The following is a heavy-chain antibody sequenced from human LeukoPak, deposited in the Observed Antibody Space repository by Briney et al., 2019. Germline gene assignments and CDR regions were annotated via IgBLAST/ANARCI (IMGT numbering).Heavy chain of an antibody. CDR3: ATGYSSSSYWSN. J-gene: IGHJ4*02. D-gene: IGHD6-13*01. Sequence: PSETLSLTCTVSGGSISSFYWSWIRQPPGKGLEWIGYIYYIGSTNYNPFLKSRVTISVDTSKNQFSLKLSSVTAADTAVYYCATGYSSSSYWSNWGQGTLVTVSS. V-gene: IGHV4-59*01. CDR2: IYYIGST. CDR1: GGSISSFY.